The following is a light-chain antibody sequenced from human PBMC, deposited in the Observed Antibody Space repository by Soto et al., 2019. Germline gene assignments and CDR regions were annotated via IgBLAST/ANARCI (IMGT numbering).Light chain of an antibody. CDR3: QQYDSSPET. CDR2: GAS. V-gene: IGKV3-20*01. CDR1: QSVSSSY. Sequence: EIVLTQSPGTLSLSPGERATLSCRASQSVSSSYLAWYQQKPGQAPRLLIYGASSRATGIPDRFSGSGSGTDFTITISRLEPEDFAVYYCQQYDSSPETFGQGTKVEIK. J-gene: IGKJ1*01.